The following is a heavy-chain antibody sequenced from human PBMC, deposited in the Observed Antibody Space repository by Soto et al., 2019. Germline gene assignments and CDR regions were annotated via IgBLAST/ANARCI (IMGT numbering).Heavy chain of an antibody. CDR1: GFTFSSYG. J-gene: IGHJ4*02. Sequence: QVQLVESGGGVVQPGRSLRLSCADSGFTFSSYGMHWVRQAPGKGLEWVAVISYDGSNKYYADSVKGRFTISRDNSKNTLDLQMNSLRAEDTAVYYCAKDELERGDFDFWGQGTLVTVSS. CDR2: ISYDGSNK. V-gene: IGHV3-30*18. CDR3: AKDELERGDFDF. D-gene: IGHD1-1*01.